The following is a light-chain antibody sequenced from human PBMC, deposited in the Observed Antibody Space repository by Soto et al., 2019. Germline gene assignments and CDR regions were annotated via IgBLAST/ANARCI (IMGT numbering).Light chain of an antibody. J-gene: IGKJ1*01. CDR3: QQYNIFPGT. V-gene: IGKV1-5*03. Sequence: DIQMTQSPSTLSASIGDRVTITCRASQRIRWVAWYQQKPGKAPYLVIHEASSLGSGVPSRFSGSGSGTEFTLTISGLQPDDSATYYCQQYNIFPGTFGQGTKVDIK. CDR2: EAS. CDR1: QRIRW.